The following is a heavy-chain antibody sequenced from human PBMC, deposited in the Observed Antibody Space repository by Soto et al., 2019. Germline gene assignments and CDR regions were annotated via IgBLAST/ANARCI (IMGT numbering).Heavy chain of an antibody. CDR1: GGSISSGDYY. CDR2: IDDTVST. V-gene: IGHV4-61*08. CDR3: PGSYGSSATCCYLDW. J-gene: IGHJ4*02. D-gene: IGHD3-22*01. Sequence: PSETLSLTCTVSGGSISSGDYYWSWILQTPGKGLEWIGYIDDTVSTNYNPSLKCRLKFSVDSSENRFRLKFSCMSAAHTVAYHCPGSYGSSATCCYLDWCGQRTLVTVCS.